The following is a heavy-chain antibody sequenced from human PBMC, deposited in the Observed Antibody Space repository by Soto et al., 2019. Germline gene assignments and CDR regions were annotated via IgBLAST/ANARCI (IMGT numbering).Heavy chain of an antibody. J-gene: IGHJ4*02. V-gene: IGHV3-30*02. D-gene: IGHD4-17*01. CDR3: AKDHQTYHCDYLFDS. CDR2: IWSDGNNK. CDR1: GFTFRNYA. Sequence: PGGSLRLSCAASGFTFRNYAMHWVRQAPGKGLEWVAVIWSDGNNKYYADSVKGRFALSRDNSKNMVYLQMDSLRVEDTAVYYCAKDHQTYHCDYLFDSWGPGTRVTVSS.